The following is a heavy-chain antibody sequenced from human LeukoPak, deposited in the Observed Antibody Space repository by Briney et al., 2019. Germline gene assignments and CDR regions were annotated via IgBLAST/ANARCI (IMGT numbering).Heavy chain of an antibody. Sequence: ASVKVSCKASGYTFTGYYMHWLRQAPGQGLEWTGGINPNSGGTNYAQKFQGRVTMTRDTSISTAYMGLSRLRSDDTAVYYCARDGKRGYSGYGPIDYWGEGTLVTVSS. CDR3: ARDGKRGYSGYGPIDY. V-gene: IGHV1-2*02. D-gene: IGHD5-12*01. CDR1: GYTFTGYY. CDR2: INPNSGGT. J-gene: IGHJ4*02.